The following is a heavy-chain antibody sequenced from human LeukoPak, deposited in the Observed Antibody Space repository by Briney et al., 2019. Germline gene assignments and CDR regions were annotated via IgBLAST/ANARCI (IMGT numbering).Heavy chain of an antibody. V-gene: IGHV4-34*01. Sequence: SETLSLTCAVYGGSFSGYYWSWIRQPPGKGLEWIGSIYHSGSTYYNPSLKSRVTISVDTSKNQFSLKLSSVTAADTAVYYCERFTDYYDSSGYCLYYFDYWGQGTLVTVSS. CDR1: GGSFSGYY. D-gene: IGHD3-22*01. CDR2: IYHSGST. CDR3: ERFTDYYDSSGYCLYYFDY. J-gene: IGHJ4*02.